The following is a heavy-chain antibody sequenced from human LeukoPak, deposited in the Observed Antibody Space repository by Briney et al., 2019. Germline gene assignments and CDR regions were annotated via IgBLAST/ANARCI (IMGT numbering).Heavy chain of an antibody. CDR3: ARAGIVATIWGVYFDY. CDR2: IIPIFGTA. V-gene: IGHV1-69*13. Sequence: GASVKVSCKASGGTFSSYAISWVRQAPGQGLEWMGGIIPIFGTANYAQKFQGRVTITADESTSTAYMELSSLRSEDTAVYYCARAGIVATIWGVYFDYWGQGTLVTVSS. D-gene: IGHD5-12*01. J-gene: IGHJ4*02. CDR1: GGTFSSYA.